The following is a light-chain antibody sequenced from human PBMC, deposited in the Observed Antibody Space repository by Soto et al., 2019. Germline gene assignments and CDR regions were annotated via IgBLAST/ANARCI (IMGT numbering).Light chain of an antibody. V-gene: IGLV1-40*01. CDR2: DNN. CDR1: SSNFGAGYD. J-gene: IGLJ3*02. CDR3: QSYDTSLSGAV. Sequence: QPVLTQPPSVSGFPGQRVTISCTGSSSNFGAGYDVHWYQQLPGTAPKLLIYDNNSRPSGVPDRFSASKSGTSASLAITGLQAEDEADYYCQSYDTSLSGAVFGGGTQLTVL.